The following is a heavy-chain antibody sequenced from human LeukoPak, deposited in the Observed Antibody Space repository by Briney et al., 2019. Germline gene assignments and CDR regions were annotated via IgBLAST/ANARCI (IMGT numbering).Heavy chain of an antibody. CDR2: IRTKAYGGTT. V-gene: IGHV3-49*04. J-gene: IGHJ4*02. CDR1: GFTFGDYA. Sequence: GRSLRLSCTASGFTFGDYAMSWVRQAPGKGLEWVGFIRTKAYGGTTEYAASVKGRFTISRDDSKSIVYLQMNSLKTEDTAVSYCARELSGSYYDFDYWGQGTLVTVSS. CDR3: ARELSGSYYDFDY. D-gene: IGHD1-26*01.